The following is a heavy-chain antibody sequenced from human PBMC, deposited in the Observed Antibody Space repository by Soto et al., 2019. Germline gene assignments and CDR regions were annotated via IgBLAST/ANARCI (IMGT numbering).Heavy chain of an antibody. CDR2: ISSSSSYT. J-gene: IGHJ4*02. D-gene: IGHD6-13*01. CDR1: GFTFSDYY. CDR3: ARSYSIAAAAYDY. V-gene: IGHV3-11*06. Sequence: GGSLRLSCAASGFTFSDYYMSWIRQAQGKGLEWVSYISSSSSYTNYADSVKGRFTISRDNAKNSLYLQMNSLRAEDTAVYYCARSYSIAAAAYDYWGQGTLVTVSS.